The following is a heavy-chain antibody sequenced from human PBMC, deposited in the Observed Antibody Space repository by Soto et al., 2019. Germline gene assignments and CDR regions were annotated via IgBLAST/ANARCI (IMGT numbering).Heavy chain of an antibody. D-gene: IGHD2-2*01. Sequence: ASVKVSCKASGYTFTGYYMHWVRQAPGQGLEWMGWINPNSGGTNYAQKFQGWVTMTRDTSISTAYMELSRLRSDDTAVYYCARDSWALGYCSSTSCPHFDYWGQGTLVTVSS. CDR3: ARDSWALGYCSSTSCPHFDY. CDR1: GYTFTGYY. V-gene: IGHV1-2*04. J-gene: IGHJ4*02. CDR2: INPNSGGT.